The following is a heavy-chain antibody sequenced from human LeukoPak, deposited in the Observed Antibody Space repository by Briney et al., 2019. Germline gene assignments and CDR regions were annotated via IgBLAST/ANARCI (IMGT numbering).Heavy chain of an antibody. D-gene: IGHD3-16*01. J-gene: IGHJ4*02. V-gene: IGHV3-23*01. Sequence: PGGSLRLSCAASGFTFSSFAMSWARKAPGGGLEWISAFSGSGGSTYYADSVKGRFTISRDNSKNTLYLQRNSLRAEDTAVNYCPKGRLDQFDCWGQGALVTVSS. CDR3: PKGRLDQFDC. CDR2: FSGSGGST. CDR1: GFTFSSFA.